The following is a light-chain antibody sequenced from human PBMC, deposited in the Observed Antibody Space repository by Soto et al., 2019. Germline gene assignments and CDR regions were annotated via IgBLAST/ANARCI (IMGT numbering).Light chain of an antibody. J-gene: IGKJ1*01. V-gene: IGKV3-15*01. CDR1: QSVSSN. Sequence: EIVMTQSPATLSVSPGERATLSCRASQSVSSNLAWYQQKPGQAPRLLIYGASTRATGIPARFSGSGSGTEFTLTISSLQSEDFTVYCCQEYGSSPQPFGQGSMVDI. CDR3: QEYGSSPQP. CDR2: GAS.